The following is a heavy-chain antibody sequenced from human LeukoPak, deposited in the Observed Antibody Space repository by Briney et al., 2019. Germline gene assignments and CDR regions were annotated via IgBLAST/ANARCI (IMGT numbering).Heavy chain of an antibody. CDR1: GGSFSGYY. Sequence: PSETLSLTCAVYGGSFSGYYWTWVRQPPGKGLEWIGEINHKGATNYNPSLKSRDTISLDTSRNQFSLKLSSVTAADTAVYYCARGPHFYGSGSYEYSYYYYYYGMDVWGKGTAVTVSS. D-gene: IGHD3-10*01. CDR3: ARGPHFYGSGSYEYSYYYYYYGMDV. CDR2: INHKGAT. J-gene: IGHJ6*04. V-gene: IGHV4-34*01.